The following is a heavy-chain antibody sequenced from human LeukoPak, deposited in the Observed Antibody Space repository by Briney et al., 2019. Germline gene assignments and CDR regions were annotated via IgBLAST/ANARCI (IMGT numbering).Heavy chain of an antibody. CDR2: ISSGSGTI. V-gene: IGHV3-48*01. D-gene: IGHD6-6*01. Sequence: GGSLRLSCAASGFTFSNYGMNWVRQAPGKGLEWVSYISSGSGTIQYADSVKGRFTISRDSARSSLYLQVSSLRAEDTAVYYCARGGSARPDYWGQGTLVTVSS. CDR1: GFTFSNYG. J-gene: IGHJ4*02. CDR3: ARGGSARPDY.